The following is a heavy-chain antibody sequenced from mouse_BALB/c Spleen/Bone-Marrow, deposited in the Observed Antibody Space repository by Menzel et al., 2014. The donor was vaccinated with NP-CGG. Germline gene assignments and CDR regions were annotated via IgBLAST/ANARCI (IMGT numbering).Heavy chain of an antibody. CDR2: INPDSSTI. CDR3: ARLYGNYVSDY. J-gene: IGHJ2*02. V-gene: IGHV4-1*02. Sequence: EVMLVESGGGLVQPGGSLKLSCAASGFDFSGYWMNWVRQAPGKGLEWIGEINPDSSTINYTPSLKDKFIISRDNAKNTLYLQMTKVRAEDTALYYCARLYGNYVSDYWGQGTSLTVSS. D-gene: IGHD2-1*01. CDR1: GFDFSGYW.